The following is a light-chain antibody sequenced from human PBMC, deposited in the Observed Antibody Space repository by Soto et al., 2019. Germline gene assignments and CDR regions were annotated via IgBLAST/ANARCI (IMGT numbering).Light chain of an antibody. CDR2: GAS. CDR3: QQYNNWPPWT. J-gene: IGKJ1*01. V-gene: IGKV3-15*01. CDR1: QSVSSN. Sequence: EIVLTQSPGTLSLSPGERATLSCRASQSVSSNLAWYQQKPGQAPRLLIYGASTRATGIPARFSGSGSGTEFTLTISRLQSEDFAVYYCQQYNNWPPWTCGQGTKGDIK.